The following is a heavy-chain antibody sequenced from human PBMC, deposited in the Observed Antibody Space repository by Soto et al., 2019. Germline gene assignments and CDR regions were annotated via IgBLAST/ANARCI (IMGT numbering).Heavy chain of an antibody. Sequence: QITLKESGPTLVKPTQTLTLTCTFSGFSLSTRGVGVGWIRQPPEKALEWLALIYWYDDKRYSPSLKSRLTITKGTSNTHVVLTMTNLGPVDTATYYFAPSLSICGFWSSPPMSRFEPSGQGCLVTVSS. D-gene: IGHD3-3*01. V-gene: IGHV2-5*01. CDR2: IYWYDDK. CDR1: GFSLSTRGVG. J-gene: IGHJ5*02. CDR3: APSLSICGFWSSPPMSRFEP.